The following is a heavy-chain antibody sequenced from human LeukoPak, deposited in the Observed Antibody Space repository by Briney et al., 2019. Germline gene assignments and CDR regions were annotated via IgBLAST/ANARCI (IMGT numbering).Heavy chain of an antibody. Sequence: PGGSLRLSCAASGVTLRRYAMSSVREAPGTGLGWVSAISGSGGSTYYADSVKGRFTISRDNTKNTLYLQINSLRAQDTVVYYFAKVYYFWSAGRDFDLWGRGTLGTVSS. V-gene: IGHV3-23*01. CDR3: AKVYYFWSAGRDFDL. J-gene: IGHJ2*01. CDR2: ISGSGGST. CDR1: GVTLRRYA. D-gene: IGHD3-3*01.